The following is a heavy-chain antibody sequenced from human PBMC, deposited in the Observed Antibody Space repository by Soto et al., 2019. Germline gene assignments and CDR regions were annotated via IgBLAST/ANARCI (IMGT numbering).Heavy chain of an antibody. V-gene: IGHV1-8*01. D-gene: IGHD3-22*01. J-gene: IGHJ4*02. Sequence: GASVKVSCKASGYTFTSYDINWVRQATGQGLEWMGWMNPNSGNTGYAQKFQGRVTMTRNTSISTAYMELSSLRSEDTAVYYCAVRYYYDRSGYYEAPDYFDDWGQGTLVTVSS. CDR3: AVRYYYDRSGYYEAPDYFDD. CDR2: MNPNSGNT. CDR1: GYTFTSYD.